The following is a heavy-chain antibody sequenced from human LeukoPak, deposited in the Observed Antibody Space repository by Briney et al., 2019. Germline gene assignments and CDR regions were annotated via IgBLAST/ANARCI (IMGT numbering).Heavy chain of an antibody. Sequence: AASVTVSCTASGYTFTSYDINWVRRPPGQGLEWMGWMNPNSGNTAYAQTFQGRVTMNRNTSISTAYMELSSLRSEDTAVYYCARGSTYYYDSSGYYYGYWGQGTLVTVSS. V-gene: IGHV1-8*01. J-gene: IGHJ4*02. CDR3: ARGSTYYYDSSGYYYGY. CDR2: MNPNSGNT. D-gene: IGHD3-22*01. CDR1: GYTFTSYD.